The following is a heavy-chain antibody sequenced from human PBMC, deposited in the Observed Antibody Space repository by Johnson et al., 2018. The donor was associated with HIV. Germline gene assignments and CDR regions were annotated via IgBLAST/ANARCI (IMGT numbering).Heavy chain of an antibody. V-gene: IGHV3-15*01. CDR1: GFTFSNAW. J-gene: IGHJ3*02. Sequence: VQLVESGGGLVKPGGSLRLSCAASGFTFSNAWMSWVRQAPGKGLEWVGRIKSKTDGGTTDYAAPVKGRFTISRDNSKNTLYLQMNSLRAEDTAVYYCAKHPDAFDIWGQGTMVTVSS. CDR2: IKSKTDGGTT. CDR3: AKHPDAFDI.